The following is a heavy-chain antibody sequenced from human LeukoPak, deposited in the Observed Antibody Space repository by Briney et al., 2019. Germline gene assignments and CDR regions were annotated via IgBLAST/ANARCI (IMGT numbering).Heavy chain of an antibody. V-gene: IGHV4-59*01. J-gene: IGHJ4*02. D-gene: IGHD5-24*01. CDR1: GGSISSYY. Sequence: PSETLSLTCTVSGGSISSYYWSWIRQPPGKGLEWIGYIYYSGSTSYNPSLKSRVTISVDTSKNQFSLKLSSVTAADTAVYYCARGRRDGYNSWYYFDYWGQGTLVTVSS. CDR3: ARGRRDGYNSWYYFDY. CDR2: IYYSGST.